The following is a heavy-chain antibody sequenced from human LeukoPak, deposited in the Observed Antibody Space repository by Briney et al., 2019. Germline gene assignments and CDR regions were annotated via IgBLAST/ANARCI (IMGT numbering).Heavy chain of an antibody. CDR3: AKDTAGELGFDI. CDR2: ISGSGGGT. V-gene: IGHV3-23*01. Sequence: GGSLRLSCAASGFIFSSYAMSWVRQAPGKGLEWVSGISGSGGGTYCADSVKGRFTISRDNSKSTLYLQMNSLRAEDTAVYYCAKDTAGELGFDIWGQGTMVTVSS. D-gene: IGHD1-26*01. CDR1: GFIFSSYA. J-gene: IGHJ3*02.